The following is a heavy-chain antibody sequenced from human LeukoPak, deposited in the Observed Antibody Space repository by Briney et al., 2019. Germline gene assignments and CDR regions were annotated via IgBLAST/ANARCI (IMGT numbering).Heavy chain of an antibody. D-gene: IGHD6-13*01. V-gene: IGHV3-30-3*01. Sequence: GGSLRLSCAASGFTFSSYAMHWVRQAPGKGLEWVAVISYDGSNKYYADSVKGRFTISRDNSKNTLYLQMNSLRAEDTAVYYSARGAGSSWSDANLWYFDLWGRGTLVTVSS. CDR1: GFTFSSYA. CDR3: ARGAGSSWSDANLWYFDL. J-gene: IGHJ2*01. CDR2: ISYDGSNK.